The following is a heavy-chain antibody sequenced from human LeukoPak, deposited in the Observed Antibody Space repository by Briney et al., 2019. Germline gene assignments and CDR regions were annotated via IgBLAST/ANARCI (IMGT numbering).Heavy chain of an antibody. J-gene: IGHJ4*02. D-gene: IGHD3-16*02. CDR1: GFTFSSYG. Sequence: GGSLRPSCAASGFTFSSYGMHWVRQAPGKGLEWVAVISYDGSNKYYADSVKGRFTISRDNSKNTLYLQMNSLRAEDTAVYYCAKDSHVWGSYRYRDFDYWGQGTLVTVSS. CDR2: ISYDGSNK. CDR3: AKDSHVWGSYRYRDFDY. V-gene: IGHV3-30*18.